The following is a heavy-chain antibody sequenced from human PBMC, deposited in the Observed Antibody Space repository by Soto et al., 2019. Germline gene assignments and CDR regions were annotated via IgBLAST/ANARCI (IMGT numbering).Heavy chain of an antibody. CDR3: ATYVLRYFDWLLNDAFDI. CDR1: GFTFSSYS. Sequence: GVSLRLSCAASGFTFSSYSMNWVRQAPGKGLEWVSYISSSSSTIYYADSVKGRFTISRDNAKNSLYLQMNSLRDEDTAVYYCATYVLRYFDWLLNDAFDIWGQGTMVTVSS. CDR2: ISSSSSTI. J-gene: IGHJ3*02. D-gene: IGHD3-9*01. V-gene: IGHV3-48*02.